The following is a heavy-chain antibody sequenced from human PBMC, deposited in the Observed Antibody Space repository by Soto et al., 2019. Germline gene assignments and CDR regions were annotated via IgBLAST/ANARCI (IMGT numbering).Heavy chain of an antibody. D-gene: IGHD3-16*01. Sequence: PSETLSLTCTVSGGSVSSGSYYWSWIRQPPGKGLEWIGYIYYSGSTNYNPSLKSRVTISVDTSKNQFSLKLSSVTAADTAVYYCSVGRDYVWGSFGPQDYWGQGTLVTSPQ. J-gene: IGHJ4*02. CDR3: SVGRDYVWGSFGPQDY. CDR1: GGSVSSGSYY. V-gene: IGHV4-61*01. CDR2: IYYSGST.